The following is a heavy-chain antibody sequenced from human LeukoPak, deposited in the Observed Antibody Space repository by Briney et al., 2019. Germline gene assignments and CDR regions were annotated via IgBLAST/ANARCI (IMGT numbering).Heavy chain of an antibody. CDR2: IYYSGST. CDR1: GGSISIYY. J-gene: IGHJ6*02. V-gene: IGHV4-59*01. CDR3: ARVLWFGELSLYYYGMDV. Sequence: SETLSLTCTVSGGSISIYYWSWIRQPPGKGLEWIGYIYYSGSTNYNPSLKSRVTISVDTSKNQFSLKLSSATAADTAVYYCARVLWFGELSLYYYGMDVWGQGTTVTVSS. D-gene: IGHD3-10*01.